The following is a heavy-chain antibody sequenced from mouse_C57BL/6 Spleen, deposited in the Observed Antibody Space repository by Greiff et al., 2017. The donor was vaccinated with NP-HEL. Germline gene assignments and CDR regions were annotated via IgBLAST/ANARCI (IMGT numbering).Heavy chain of an antibody. CDR3: AREGIWYFDY. V-gene: IGHV1-82*01. D-gene: IGHD1-1*02. CDR2: IYPGDGDT. J-gene: IGHJ2*01. Sequence: QVQLKESGPELVKPGASVKISCKASGYAFSSSWMNWVKQRPGKGLEWIGRIYPGDGDTNYNGKFKGKATLTADKSSSTAYMQLSSLTSEDSAVYFCAREGIWYFDYWGQGTTLTVSS. CDR1: GYAFSSSW.